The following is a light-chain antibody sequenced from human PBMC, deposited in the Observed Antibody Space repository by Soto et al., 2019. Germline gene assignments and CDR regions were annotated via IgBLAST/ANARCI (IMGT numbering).Light chain of an antibody. V-gene: IGKV3-15*01. CDR3: QQYVHWPPGE. Sequence: EIVVTQSPATLSVSPGERVTLSCRASQSVSSSLAWYQQRPGQAPRLLIYDTSTRAAGIAARFSGSGSGTEFTLTISSLQSEDSAVYYCQQYVHWPPGEFGQGTTVAIK. CDR2: DTS. J-gene: IGKJ1*01. CDR1: QSVSSS.